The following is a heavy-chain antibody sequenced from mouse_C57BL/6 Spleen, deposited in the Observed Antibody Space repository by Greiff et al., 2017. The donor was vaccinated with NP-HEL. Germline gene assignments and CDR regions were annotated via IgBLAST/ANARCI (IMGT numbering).Heavy chain of an antibody. D-gene: IGHD1-1*01. CDR2: IYPGDGDT. J-gene: IGHJ1*03. Sequence: QVQLQQSGPELVKPGASVKISCKASGYAFSSSWMNWVKQRPGKGLEWIGRIYPGDGDTNYNGKFTGKATLTADKSSSTAYMQLSSLTSEDSAVYVCARDGSSYRGYFDVWGTGTTVTVSS. CDR3: ARDGSSYRGYFDV. CDR1: GYAFSSSW. V-gene: IGHV1-82*01.